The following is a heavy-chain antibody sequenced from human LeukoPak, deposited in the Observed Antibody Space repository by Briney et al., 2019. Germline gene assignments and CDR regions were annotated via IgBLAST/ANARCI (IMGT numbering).Heavy chain of an antibody. CDR2: MKSTTDGGTT. D-gene: IGHD2-21*02. Sequence: GGSLRLSCGASGFTFLTAWMSWVRQTPGKGLEWVGRMKSTTDGGTTDYAAPVKGRFTISRDDSKDMFYLQMNSLITEDTAVYFCATHRHFVVATATVIHHDSFDICGQGTMVTVSS. V-gene: IGHV3-15*01. CDR1: GFTFLTAW. CDR3: ATHRHFVVATATVIHHDSFDI. J-gene: IGHJ3*02.